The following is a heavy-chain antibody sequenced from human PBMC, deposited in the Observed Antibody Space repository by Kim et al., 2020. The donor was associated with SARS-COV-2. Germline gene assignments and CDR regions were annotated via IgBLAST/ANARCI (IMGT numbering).Heavy chain of an antibody. CDR2: ISSSSSYI. CDR3: ARDPSYDNWFDP. CDR1: GFTFSSYS. V-gene: IGHV3-21*01. J-gene: IGHJ5*02. Sequence: GGSLRLSCAASGFTFSSYSMNWVRQAPGKGLEWVSSISSSSSYIYYADSVKGRFTISRDNAKNSLYLQMNSLRAEDTAVYYCARDPSYDNWFDPWGQGTLVTVSS. D-gene: IGHD1-26*01.